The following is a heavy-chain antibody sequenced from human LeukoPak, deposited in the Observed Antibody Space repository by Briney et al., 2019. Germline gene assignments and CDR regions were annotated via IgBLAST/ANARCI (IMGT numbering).Heavy chain of an antibody. CDR2: ISYDGSNK. CDR3: ARGERYPYYDFWSGYRGAFDI. J-gene: IGHJ3*02. D-gene: IGHD3-3*01. V-gene: IGHV3-30*04. Sequence: PGRSLRLSCAASGFTFSSYAMHWVRQAPGKGLEWVAVISYDGSNKYYADSVKGRFTISRDNSKNTLYLQMNSLRAEDTAVYYCARGERYPYYDFWSGYRGAFDIWGQGTMVTVSS. CDR1: GFTFSSYA.